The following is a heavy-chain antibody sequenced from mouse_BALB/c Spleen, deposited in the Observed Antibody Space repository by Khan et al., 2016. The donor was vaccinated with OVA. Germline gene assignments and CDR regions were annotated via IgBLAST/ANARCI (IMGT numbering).Heavy chain of an antibody. V-gene: IGHV2-6-1*01. CDR2: IWSDGST. Sequence: VELVESGPGLVVPSQSLSITCTISGFSLTNYGVHWVRQPPGKGLEWLVVIWSDGSTTYNSPLKSRLTISKDNSKSQVFVKMNSLQTDDTAMYFCARQPYYHYNIMDYWGQGTSVTVSS. D-gene: IGHD2-10*01. CDR1: GFSLTNYG. J-gene: IGHJ4*01. CDR3: ARQPYYHYNIMDY.